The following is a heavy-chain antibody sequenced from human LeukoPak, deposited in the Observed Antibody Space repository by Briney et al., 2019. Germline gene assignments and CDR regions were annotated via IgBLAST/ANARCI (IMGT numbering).Heavy chain of an antibody. CDR2: ISGSGGST. J-gene: IGHJ4*02. CDR1: GFAFSSYA. V-gene: IGHV3-23*01. Sequence: SGGSLRLSCAASGFAFSSYAMSWVRQAPGKGLEWVSTISGSGGSTYYADSVKGRFTISRDNSKNTLYLQMNSLGGEDTAVYYCAKDRYSSGWYEIYYFDYWGQGTLVTVSS. CDR3: AKDRYSSGWYEIYYFDY. D-gene: IGHD6-19*01.